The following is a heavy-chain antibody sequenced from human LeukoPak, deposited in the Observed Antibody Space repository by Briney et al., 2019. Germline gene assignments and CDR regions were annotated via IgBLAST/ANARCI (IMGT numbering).Heavy chain of an antibody. CDR1: RDSISGYY. V-gene: IGHV4-59*01. D-gene: IGHD2-21*02. Sequence: PSETLSLTCIVSRDSISGYYWIWIRQPPGKGLEWIGYIYYSGSTKYNPSLKSRVTISVDTSKNQFSLKLNSVTAADTAVYYCARGGAANWGGACYLNSFDPWGQGTLVTVSS. J-gene: IGHJ5*02. CDR3: ARGGAANWGGACYLNSFDP. CDR2: IYYSGST.